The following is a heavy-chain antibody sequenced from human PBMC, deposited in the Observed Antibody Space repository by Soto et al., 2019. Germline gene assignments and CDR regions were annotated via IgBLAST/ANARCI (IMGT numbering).Heavy chain of an antibody. J-gene: IGHJ6*02. Sequence: HPGGSLRLSCAASGFTFSSYGMHWVRQAPGKGLEWVAVIWYDGSNKYYADSVKGRFTISRDNSKNTLYLQMNSLRAEDTAVYYCAKSLYSGYEESILYGMDVWGQGTTVTVSS. CDR3: AKSLYSGYEESILYGMDV. V-gene: IGHV3-30*02. CDR2: IWYDGSNK. D-gene: IGHD5-12*01. CDR1: GFTFSSYG.